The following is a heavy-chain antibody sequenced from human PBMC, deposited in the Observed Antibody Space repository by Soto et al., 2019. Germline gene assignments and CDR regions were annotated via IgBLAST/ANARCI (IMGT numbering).Heavy chain of an antibody. V-gene: IGHV1-18*01. CDR3: ASDLSGTVTQSDNWFDP. CDR1: GYTFTSYG. Sequence: QVQLVQSGAEVKKPGASVKVSCKASGYTFTSYGISWVRQAPGQGLEWMGWISAYNGNTNYAQKLQGRVTMTTDTSTSPAYMDLRTLRSDDTAVYYCASDLSGTVTQSDNWFDPWGRGTLFTVSS. J-gene: IGHJ5*02. CDR2: ISAYNGNT. D-gene: IGHD4-17*01.